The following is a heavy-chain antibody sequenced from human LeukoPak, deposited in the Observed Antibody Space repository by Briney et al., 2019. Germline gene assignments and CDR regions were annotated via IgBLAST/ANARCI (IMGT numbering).Heavy chain of an antibody. CDR3: AKGLERESRLDS. D-gene: IGHD1-1*01. V-gene: IGHV3-53*01. J-gene: IGHJ4*02. CDR1: GFTVSSNY. Sequence: PGGSLRLSCAASGFTVSSNYMSWVRQAPGKGLMWVSVIYGGGGKHYADSVKGRFTISRDNSKNTLYLQMNSLRAEDTALYYCAKGLERESRLDSWGQGTLVTVSS. CDR2: IYGGGGK.